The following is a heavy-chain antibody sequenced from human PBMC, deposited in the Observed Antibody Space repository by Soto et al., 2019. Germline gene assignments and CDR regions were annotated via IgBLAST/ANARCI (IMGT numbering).Heavy chain of an antibody. J-gene: IGHJ5*01. CDR3: ATGGIYYEA. Sequence: QVHLVESGGDLVKPGGSLRLSCTVSGVAFRHNYLTWIRQAPGKGLEWLSDISTAGSPAYYAESVKGRVTISTDNARKSLYLQMNSLRPEDTGVYYGATGGIYYEAWGQGNMGTVSS. V-gene: IGHV3-11*01. CDR2: ISTAGSPA. CDR1: GVAFRHNY. D-gene: IGHD1-26*01.